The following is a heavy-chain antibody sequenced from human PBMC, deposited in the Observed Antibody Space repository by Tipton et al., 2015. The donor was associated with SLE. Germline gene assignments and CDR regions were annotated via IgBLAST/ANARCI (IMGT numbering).Heavy chain of an antibody. CDR1: GGSISSGGYY. CDR3: ARDYSYDAFDI. D-gene: IGHD5-18*01. CDR2: IYYSGST. V-gene: IGHV4-31*03. J-gene: IGHJ3*02. Sequence: TLSLTCTVSGGSISSGGYYWSWIRQHPGKGLEWIGYIYYSGSTYYNPSPKSRVTISVDTSKNQFSLKLSSVTAADTAVYYCARDYSYDAFDIWGQGTMVTVSS.